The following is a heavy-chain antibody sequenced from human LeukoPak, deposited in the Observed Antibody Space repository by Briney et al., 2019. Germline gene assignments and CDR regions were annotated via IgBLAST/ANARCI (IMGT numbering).Heavy chain of an antibody. D-gene: IGHD5-24*01. Sequence: SETLSLTCTVSGGSISSSSYYWGWIRQPPGKGLEWIESIYYSGSTYYNPSLKSRVTISVDTSKNQFSLKLSSVTAADTAVYYCARYLRDGYNSARGWFDPWGQGTLVTVSS. CDR1: GGSISSSSYY. CDR3: ARYLRDGYNSARGWFDP. CDR2: IYYSGST. V-gene: IGHV4-39*07. J-gene: IGHJ5*02.